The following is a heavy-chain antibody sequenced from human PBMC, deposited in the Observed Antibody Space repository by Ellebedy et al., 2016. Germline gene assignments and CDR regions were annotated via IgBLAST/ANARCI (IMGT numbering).Heavy chain of an antibody. J-gene: IGHJ4*02. V-gene: IGHV1-3*01. CDR2: INAGNGNT. D-gene: IGHD2-2*02. CDR3: AREVITTAAIQPNFDY. Sequence: ASVKVSCKASGGTFSSYGISWVRQAPGQRLEWMGWINAGNGNTKYSQKFQGRVTITRDTSASTAYMELSSLRSEDTAVYYCAREVITTAAIQPNFDYWGQGTLVIVSS. CDR1: GGTFSSYG.